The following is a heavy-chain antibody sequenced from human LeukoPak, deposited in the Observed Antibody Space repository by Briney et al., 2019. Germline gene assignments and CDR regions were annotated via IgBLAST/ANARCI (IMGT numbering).Heavy chain of an antibody. D-gene: IGHD3-3*01. V-gene: IGHV1-18*01. CDR2: ISAYNGNT. CDR1: GYTFTSYG. CDR3: ARVVDDFWSGYYTGGSDYYYGSGSYPDY. Sequence: ASVKVSCKASGYTFTSYGISWVRQAPGQGLEWMGWISAYNGNTNYAQKLQGRVTMTTDTSTSTAYMELRSLRSDDTAVYYCARVVDDFWSGYYTGGSDYYYGSGSYPDYWGQGTLVTVSS. J-gene: IGHJ4*02.